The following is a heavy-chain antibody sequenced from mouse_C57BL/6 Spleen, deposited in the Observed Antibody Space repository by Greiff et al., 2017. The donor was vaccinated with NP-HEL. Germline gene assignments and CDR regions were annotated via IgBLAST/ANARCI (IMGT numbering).Heavy chain of an antibody. CDR1: GYTFTDYN. V-gene: IGHV1-18*01. Sequence: EVQLQQSGPELVKPGASVKIPCKASGYTFTDYNMDWVKQSHGKSLEWIGDINPNNGGTIYNQKFKGKATLTVDKSSSTAYMELRSLTSEDTAVYYCARPTAYYSNYNYAMDYWGQGTSVTVSS. CDR3: ARPTAYYSNYNYAMDY. J-gene: IGHJ4*01. D-gene: IGHD2-5*01. CDR2: INPNNGGT.